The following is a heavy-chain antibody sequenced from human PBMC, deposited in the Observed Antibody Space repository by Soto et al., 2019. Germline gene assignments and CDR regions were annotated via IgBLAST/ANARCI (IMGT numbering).Heavy chain of an antibody. CDR3: ARDPRGGSGSYYGDY. CDR1: GGTFSSYA. D-gene: IGHD1-26*01. J-gene: IGHJ4*02. V-gene: IGHV1-69*01. Sequence: QVQLVQSGAEVKKPGSSVKVSCKASGGTFSSYAISWVRQAPGQGLEWMGGIIPIFGTANYAQKFQGRVTITADESTSTAYMEPSSLRSEDTAVYYCARDPRGGSGSYYGDYWGQGTLVTVSS. CDR2: IIPIFGTA.